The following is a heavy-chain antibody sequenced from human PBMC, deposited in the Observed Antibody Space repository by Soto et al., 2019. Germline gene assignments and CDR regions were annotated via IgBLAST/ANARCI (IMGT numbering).Heavy chain of an antibody. J-gene: IGHJ5*02. D-gene: IGHD3-10*01. CDR1: GYTFTNYG. Sequence: QVQLVQSGAEVKKPGASVKVSCKASGYTFTNYGISWVRQAPGQGLEWMGWISAYNGNTKYAQKPKGRVTMTTDTSTSTAYMELRSLRSDDTAVYYCARGVGSGSYYNQYNWFDPWGQGTLVTVSS. CDR2: ISAYNGNT. V-gene: IGHV1-18*01. CDR3: ARGVGSGSYYNQYNWFDP.